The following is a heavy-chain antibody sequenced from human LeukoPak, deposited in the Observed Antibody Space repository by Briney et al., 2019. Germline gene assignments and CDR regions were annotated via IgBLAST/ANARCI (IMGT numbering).Heavy chain of an antibody. V-gene: IGHV3-7*01. CDR1: GFTFSGYW. CDR2: INEVGSVK. J-gene: IGHJ4*02. D-gene: IGHD2-8*01. Sequence: GGSLRLSCAASGFTFSGYWMSWFRQSPQKGLEWVSNINEVGSVKYYVDSVKGRFTISRDNTHNSLFLQMNSMRVEDTAVSYCVRISVWAPSKTNDWSEGTLVTVSA. CDR3: VRISVWAPSKTND.